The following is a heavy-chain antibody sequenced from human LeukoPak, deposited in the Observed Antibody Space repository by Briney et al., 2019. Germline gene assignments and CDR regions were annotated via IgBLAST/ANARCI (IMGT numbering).Heavy chain of an antibody. CDR3: ARDTDDIVGATRDYYYYYMDV. CDR1: GFTFSSYA. V-gene: IGHV3-30*01. J-gene: IGHJ6*03. D-gene: IGHD1-26*01. CDR2: ISYDGSNK. Sequence: PGGSLRLSCAASGFTFSSYAMHWVRQAPGKGLEWVGVISYDGSNKYYADSVKGRFTISRDNSKNTLYLQMNSLRAEDTAVYYCARDTDDIVGATRDYYYYYMDVWGKGTTVTVSS.